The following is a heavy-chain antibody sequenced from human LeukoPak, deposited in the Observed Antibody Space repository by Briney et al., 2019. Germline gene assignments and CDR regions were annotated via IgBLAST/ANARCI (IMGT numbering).Heavy chain of an antibody. CDR2: IIPIFGTA. CDR1: GGTFSSYA. J-gene: IGHJ4*02. D-gene: IGHD3-16*02. CDR3: GKGVKYDYVWGSYRGIYYFDY. Sequence: GASVKVSCKASGGTFSSYAISWVLQAPGQGLEWMGGIIPIFGTANYAQKFQGRVTITADESTSTAYMELSSLRSEDTAVYYSGKGVKYDYVWGSYRGIYYFDYWGQGTLVTVSS. V-gene: IGHV1-69*01.